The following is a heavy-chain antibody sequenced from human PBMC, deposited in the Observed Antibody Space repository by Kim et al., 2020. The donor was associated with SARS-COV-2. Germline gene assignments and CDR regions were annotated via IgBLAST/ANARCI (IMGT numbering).Heavy chain of an antibody. CDR2: IRGAHSGGRP. D-gene: IGHD2-21*02. V-gene: IGHV3-49*03. CDR3: LVVTARRAGLDV. CDR1: GVNFEDHV. Sequence: GGSLRLSCKGSGVNFEDHVLTWFHQAPGRRLEWVGFIRGAHSGGRPLYATSVEGRFTISRDDSEETAYLQMNNLKIEDTGIYFCLVVTARRAGLDVWGQGTTVTVSS. J-gene: IGHJ6*01.